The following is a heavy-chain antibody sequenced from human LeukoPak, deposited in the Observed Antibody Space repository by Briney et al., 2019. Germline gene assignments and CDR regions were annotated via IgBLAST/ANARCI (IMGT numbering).Heavy chain of an antibody. CDR2: ISGSGGST. CDR3: AKAGQVSVLLWFGELYPFDY. V-gene: IGHV3-23*01. J-gene: IGHJ4*02. Sequence: GGSLRLSCAASGFTFSSYAMSWVRQAPGKGLEWVSAISGSGGSTYYADSVKGRFTISRDNSKSTLYLQMNSLRAEDTGVYYCAKAGQVSVLLWFGELYPFDYWGQGTLVTVSS. D-gene: IGHD3-10*01. CDR1: GFTFSSYA.